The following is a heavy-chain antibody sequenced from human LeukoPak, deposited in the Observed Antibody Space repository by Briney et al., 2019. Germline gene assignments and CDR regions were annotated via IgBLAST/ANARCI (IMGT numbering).Heavy chain of an antibody. Sequence: PSGTLSLTCAVSGAFIDSNNWWSWVRQTPGKGLEWIAEIFHSGSTNYNPSLKSRVTISLDESKNQFYLKLNSVTAADTAVYYCARTGYCSSRYCDYYGMDVWGQGTTVTVSS. CDR2: IFHSGST. CDR1: GAFIDSNNW. V-gene: IGHV4-4*02. CDR3: ARTGYCSSRYCDYYGMDV. J-gene: IGHJ6*02. D-gene: IGHD6-13*01.